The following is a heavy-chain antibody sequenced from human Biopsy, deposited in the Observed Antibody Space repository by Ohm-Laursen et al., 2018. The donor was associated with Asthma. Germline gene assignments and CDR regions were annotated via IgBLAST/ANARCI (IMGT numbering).Heavy chain of an antibody. V-gene: IGHV3-33*05. CDR3: ARGLDYSGRSGFDY. J-gene: IGHJ4*02. D-gene: IGHD3-10*01. Sequence: SLRLSCAASGFTFSSYGMDWVRQAPGKGLEWVALKSYDGSIKDYADSVKGRFTISRDNSMNTLYLHMNSLRVEDTAVYYCARGLDYSGRSGFDYWGQGTLVTVSS. CDR1: GFTFSSYG. CDR2: KSYDGSIK.